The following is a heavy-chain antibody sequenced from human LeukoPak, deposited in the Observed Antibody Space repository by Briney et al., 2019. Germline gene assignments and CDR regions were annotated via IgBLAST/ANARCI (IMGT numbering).Heavy chain of an antibody. CDR2: IYSGGST. CDR1: GFTVSNNY. J-gene: IGHJ4*02. V-gene: IGHV3-66*01. CDR3: ARGMRHSSGWWIFDY. D-gene: IGHD6-19*01. Sequence: PGGSLRLSCAASGFTVSNNYMSWVRQAPGKGLEWVSVIYSGGSTYYADSVKGRFTISRDNSKNTLCLQMDSLRAEDTAVYYCARGMRHSSGWWIFDYWGQGTLVTVSS.